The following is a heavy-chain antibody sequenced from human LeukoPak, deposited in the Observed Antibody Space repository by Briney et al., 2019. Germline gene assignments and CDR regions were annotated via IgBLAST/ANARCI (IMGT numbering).Heavy chain of an antibody. Sequence: SETLSLTCTVSGGSISSGSYYWSWIRQPAGKGLEWIGRIYTSGSTNYNPSLKSRVTVSVDTSKNRFSLKLSSVTAADTAVYYCARHRRPRLVTMVRGVIQGGWFDPWGQGTLVTVSS. D-gene: IGHD3-10*01. V-gene: IGHV4-61*02. CDR2: IYTSGST. CDR1: GGSISSGSYY. J-gene: IGHJ5*02. CDR3: ARHRRPRLVTMVRGVIQGGWFDP.